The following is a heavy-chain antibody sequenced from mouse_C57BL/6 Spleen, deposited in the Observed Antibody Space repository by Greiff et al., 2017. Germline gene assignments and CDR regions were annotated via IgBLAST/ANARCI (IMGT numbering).Heavy chain of an antibody. D-gene: IGHD4-1*01. CDR3: ARSLTVSFAY. CDR1: GFTFSSYA. V-gene: IGHV5-4*03. CDR2: ISDGGSYT. Sequence: DVMLVESGGGLVKPGGSLKLSCAASGFTFSSYAMSWVRQTPEKRLEWVATISDGGSYTYYPDNVKGRFTISRDNAKNNLYLQMSHLKSEDTAMYYSARSLTVSFAYWGQGTLVTVSA. J-gene: IGHJ3*01.